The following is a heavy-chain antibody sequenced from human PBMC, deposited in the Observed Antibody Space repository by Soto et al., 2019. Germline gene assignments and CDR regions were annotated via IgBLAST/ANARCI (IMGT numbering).Heavy chain of an antibody. CDR2: IKHVGGT. Sequence: SETLSLTCAVYGGFLSESSWTWIRQPPGKGLEWIGEIKHVGGTNYNPSLKSRVTMSVDTSQNQFSLRLISVTAADTAMYFCVRIRYQLPSSVLWLDPWGQGTPVTVSS. J-gene: IGHJ5*02. CDR1: GGFLSESS. V-gene: IGHV4-34*01. CDR3: VRIRYQLPSSVLWLDP. D-gene: IGHD3-16*01.